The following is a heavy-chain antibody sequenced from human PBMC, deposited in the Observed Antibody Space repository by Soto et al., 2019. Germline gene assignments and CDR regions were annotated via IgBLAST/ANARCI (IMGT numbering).Heavy chain of an antibody. CDR1: GFTFSSYG. Sequence: QVQLVESGGGVVQPGRSLRLSCAASGFTFSSYGMHWVRQAPGKGLEWVAVISYDGSNKYYADSVKGRFTISRDNSKNTLYLQMNSLRAEDTAVYYCAKEFHSSSPYFDYWGQGTLVTVSS. CDR2: ISYDGSNK. V-gene: IGHV3-30*18. CDR3: AKEFHSSSPYFDY. J-gene: IGHJ4*02. D-gene: IGHD6-6*01.